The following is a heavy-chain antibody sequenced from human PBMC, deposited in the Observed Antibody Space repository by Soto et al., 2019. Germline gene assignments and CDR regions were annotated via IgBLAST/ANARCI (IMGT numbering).Heavy chain of an antibody. CDR1: GLTFSNYA. Sequence: EVQLLESGKNLVQPGGSLRLSCVASGLTFSNYAMTWVRQAPGKGLEWVSTISGSGDSTYYADSVKGRFTISRDNSKNTLFLQMNSLRVEDTAVYYCASRNYYDSRGYYLYYFDYWGRGTLITVSS. CDR2: ISGSGDST. V-gene: IGHV3-23*01. D-gene: IGHD3-22*01. J-gene: IGHJ4*02. CDR3: ASRNYYDSRGYYLYYFDY.